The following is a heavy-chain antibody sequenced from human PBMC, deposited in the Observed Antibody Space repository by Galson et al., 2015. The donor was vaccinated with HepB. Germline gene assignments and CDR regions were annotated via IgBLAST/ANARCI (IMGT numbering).Heavy chain of an antibody. CDR1: GFAVSNH. CDR2: ISGSDDST. CDR3: ALVATSDAFNI. Sequence: SLRLSCAVSGFAVSNHMTWVRQAPGKGLEWVSVISGSDDSTYYGDSVKGRFTISRDKSKNILYPQMNSLRAEDTALYYCALVATSDAFNIWGQGTMVTVSS. D-gene: IGHD5-12*01. V-gene: IGHV3-23*01. J-gene: IGHJ3*02.